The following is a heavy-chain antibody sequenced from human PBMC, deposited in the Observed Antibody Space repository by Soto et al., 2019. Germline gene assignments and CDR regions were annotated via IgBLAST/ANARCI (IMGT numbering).Heavy chain of an antibody. Sequence: GESLKISCKGSGYSFTRYWIGWVRQMPGKGLEWMGIIYPSDSDTGYSPSFQGQVTISADKSISTAYLQWRSLKASDTAMYYCARSHGYFDSSAYYSFDYWGQGTLVTVS. CDR1: GYSFTRYW. CDR2: IYPSDSDT. CDR3: ARSHGYFDSSAYYSFDY. V-gene: IGHV5-51*01. D-gene: IGHD3-22*01. J-gene: IGHJ4*01.